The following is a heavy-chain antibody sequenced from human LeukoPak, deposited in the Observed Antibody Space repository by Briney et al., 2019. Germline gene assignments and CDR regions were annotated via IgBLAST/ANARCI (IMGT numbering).Heavy chain of an antibody. CDR2: IYDSGNT. J-gene: IGHJ3*02. CDR1: GGSVSSGSYY. V-gene: IGHV4-61*01. CDR3: ARDPWAPVGYSYGFGAFDI. Sequence: SETLSLTCTVSGGSVSSGSYYWSWLRQPPGKGLEGIGYIYDSGNTNYNPSRKSRVTISVDTSKNQFSLKLSSVTAADTAVYYCARDPWAPVGYSYGFGAFDIWGQGTMVSVSS. D-gene: IGHD5-18*01.